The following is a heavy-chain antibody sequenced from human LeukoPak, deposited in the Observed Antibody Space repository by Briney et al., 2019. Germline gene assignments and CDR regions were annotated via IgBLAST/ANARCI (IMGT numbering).Heavy chain of an antibody. CDR2: ISSSGSTI. Sequence: GGSLRLSCAASGFTFSSYEMNWVRQAPGKGLEWVSYISSSGSTIYYADSVKGRFTISRDNAKNSLYLQMNSPRAEDTAVYYCASGESPTYYYGMDVWGQGTTVTVSS. J-gene: IGHJ6*02. V-gene: IGHV3-48*03. D-gene: IGHD3-10*01. CDR3: ASGESPTYYYGMDV. CDR1: GFTFSSYE.